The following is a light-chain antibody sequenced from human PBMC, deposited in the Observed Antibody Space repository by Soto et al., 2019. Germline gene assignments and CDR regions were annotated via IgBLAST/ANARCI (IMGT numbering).Light chain of an antibody. CDR2: AAS. CDR1: QSISSW. CDR3: QHYYNYPKT. Sequence: DIQMTQSPSTLSASVGDRVTITCRASQSISSWVAWCQQKPGKAPKLLIYAASTLQSGVPTRFSGYGSGTEFTLIISSLQPDDFATYFCQHYYNYPKTFGLGTKVDIK. V-gene: IGKV1-5*01. J-gene: IGKJ1*01.